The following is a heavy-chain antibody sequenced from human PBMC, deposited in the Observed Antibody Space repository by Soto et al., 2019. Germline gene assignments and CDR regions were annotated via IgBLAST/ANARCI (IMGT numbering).Heavy chain of an antibody. CDR1: GFTFSSYA. CDR2: ISYDGSNK. J-gene: IGHJ6*02. V-gene: IGHV3-30-3*01. CDR3: ARDKFPVVVAEGDYGMDV. D-gene: IGHD2-15*01. Sequence: QVQLVESGGGVVQPGRSLRLSCAASGFTFSSYAMHWVRQAPGKGLEWVAVISYDGSNKYYADPVKGRFTISRDNSKNTLYLQMNSLRAEDTAVYYCARDKFPVVVAEGDYGMDVWGQGTTVTVSS.